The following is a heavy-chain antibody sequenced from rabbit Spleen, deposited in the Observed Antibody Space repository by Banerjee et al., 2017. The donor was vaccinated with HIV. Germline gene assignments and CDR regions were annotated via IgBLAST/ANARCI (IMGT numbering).Heavy chain of an antibody. CDR3: VREVAAKFNL. CDR1: GFDSSSYG. CDR2: IDPVFGFT. D-gene: IGHD4-1*01. Sequence: QEQLVESGGGLVQPGGSLKLSCKASGFDSSSYGVSWVRQAPGKGLEWIGYIDPVFGFTYYANWVNGRFTISSHNAQNTLFLQLNSLTAADTATYFCVREVAAKFNLWGPGTLVTVS. J-gene: IGHJ4*01. V-gene: IGHV1S47*01.